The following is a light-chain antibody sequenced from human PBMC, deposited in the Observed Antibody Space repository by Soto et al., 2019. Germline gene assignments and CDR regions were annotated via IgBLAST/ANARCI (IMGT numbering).Light chain of an antibody. V-gene: IGKV3-11*01. J-gene: IGKJ1*01. CDR1: QYINTR. Sequence: EIVLTHSPATLSSFPGDIVTLSSRASQYINTRLAWYQHRPGQAPRLLIYQTSIRAAGIPARFSASGSGTDFTLTISDVQPEDFALYYCHQRKSWPRTFGQGTQVDIK. CDR3: HQRKSWPRT. CDR2: QTS.